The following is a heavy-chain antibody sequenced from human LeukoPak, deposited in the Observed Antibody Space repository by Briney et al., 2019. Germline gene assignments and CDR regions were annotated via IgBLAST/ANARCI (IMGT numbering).Heavy chain of an antibody. CDR2: IGTAGDT. V-gene: IGHV3-13*04. CDR3: ARLPRGLGNAFDI. J-gene: IGHJ3*02. Sequence: GGSLRLSCAASGFTLSNYDMHWVRQAPGKGLEWVSGIGTAGDTSYPGSVKGRFTISRENAKNSLYLQMSSLSAGDTALYYCARLPRGLGNAFDIWGQGTMVTVSS. D-gene: IGHD5-18*01. CDR1: GFTLSNYD.